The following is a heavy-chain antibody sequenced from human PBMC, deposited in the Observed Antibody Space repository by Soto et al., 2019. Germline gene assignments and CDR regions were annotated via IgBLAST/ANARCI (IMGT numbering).Heavy chain of an antibody. CDR2: IYPRDSDT. Sequence: GESLKISCGASGYTFTNYWIGWVRQMPGTGLEWMGIIYPRDSDTRYSPSFQDQVTMSVDKSIGTAYLQWSSLKASDTAMYYCVRHSGNIESSVRPGSFDYWAQGTLVTLSS. J-gene: IGHJ4*02. D-gene: IGHD5-12*01. CDR3: VRHSGNIESSVRPGSFDY. V-gene: IGHV5-51*01. CDR1: GYTFTNYW.